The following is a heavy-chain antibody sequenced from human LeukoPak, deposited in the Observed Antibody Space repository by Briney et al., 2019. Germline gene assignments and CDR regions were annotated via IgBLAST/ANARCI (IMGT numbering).Heavy chain of an antibody. CDR1: GFTFSSNA. D-gene: IGHD3-10*01. CDR3: ASSVYYGSGSYSD. Sequence: GGSLRLSCAASGFTFSSNAMHWVRQAPGKGLEWVAVISYDGSNKYYADSVKGRFTISRDNSKNTLYLQMNSLRAEDTAVYYCASSVYYGSGSYSDWGQGTLVTVSS. CDR2: ISYDGSNK. J-gene: IGHJ4*02. V-gene: IGHV3-30*04.